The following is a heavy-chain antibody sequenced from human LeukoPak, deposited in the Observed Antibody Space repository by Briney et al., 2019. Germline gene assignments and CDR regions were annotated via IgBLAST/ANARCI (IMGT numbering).Heavy chain of an antibody. V-gene: IGHV4-39*01. CDR3: ARRSTYYYDSTPKFDY. D-gene: IGHD3-22*01. J-gene: IGHJ4*02. CDR2: IYYSGST. Sequence: SETLSLTCTVSGGSISSSSYYWGWIRQPPGKGLEWIGSIYYSGSTYYNPSLKSRVTISVDTSKNQFSLKLSSVTAADTAVYYCARRSTYYYDSTPKFDYWGQGTLVTVSS. CDR1: GGSISSSSYY.